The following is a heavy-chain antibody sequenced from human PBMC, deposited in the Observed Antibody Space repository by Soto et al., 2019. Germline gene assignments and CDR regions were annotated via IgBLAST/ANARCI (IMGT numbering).Heavy chain of an antibody. CDR2: INHSGST. V-gene: IGHV4-34*01. CDR3: ARVRPPTWIQLWLLPHFDY. Sequence: SETLSLTCAVYGGSFSGYYWSWIRQPPGKGLEWIGEINHSGSTNYNPSLKSRVTISVDTSKSQFSLKLSSVTAADTAVYYCARVRPPTWIQLWLLPHFDYWGQGTLVTVSS. CDR1: GGSFSGYY. D-gene: IGHD5-18*01. J-gene: IGHJ4*02.